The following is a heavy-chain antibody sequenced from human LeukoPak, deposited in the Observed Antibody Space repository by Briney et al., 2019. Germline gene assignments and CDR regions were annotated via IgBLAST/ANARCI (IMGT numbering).Heavy chain of an antibody. V-gene: IGHV4-59*01. Sequence: PSETLSLTCTVSGGSISGYYWSWIRQPPGKGLEWIGYIYYSGSTNYNPSLKSRVTISVDTSKNQFSLKLSSVTAADTAVYYCARSADSGTYYYYGMDVWGQGTTVTVSS. D-gene: IGHD6-13*01. CDR2: IYYSGST. CDR3: ARSADSGTYYYYGMDV. CDR1: GGSISGYY. J-gene: IGHJ6*02.